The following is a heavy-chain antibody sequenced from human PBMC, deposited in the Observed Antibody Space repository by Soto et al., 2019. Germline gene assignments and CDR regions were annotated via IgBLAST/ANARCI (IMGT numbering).Heavy chain of an antibody. J-gene: IGHJ5*02. CDR1: GYTFTSYY. D-gene: IGHD4-17*01. CDR2: INPSDVST. V-gene: IGHV1-46*01. CDR3: ARRENGDYDH. Sequence: GASVKVSCKASGYTFTSYYMHWVRQAPGQGLEWMGIINPSDVSTSYAQKFQGRVTMTTDTSTSTAYMELRGLRSDDTAVYYCARRENGDYDHWGQGTLVTVSS.